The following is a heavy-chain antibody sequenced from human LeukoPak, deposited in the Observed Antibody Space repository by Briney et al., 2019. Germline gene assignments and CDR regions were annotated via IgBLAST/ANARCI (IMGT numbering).Heavy chain of an antibody. V-gene: IGHV4-38-2*02. CDR3: ARGSDSSGYYGNWFDP. CDR2: IYHSGST. J-gene: IGHJ5*02. Sequence: SETLSLTCTVSGYSISSGYYWGWIRQPPGKGLEWIGSIYHSGSTNYNPSLKSRVTISVDTSKNQFSLKLSSVTAADTAVYYCARGSDSSGYYGNWFDPWGQGTLVTVSS. D-gene: IGHD3-22*01. CDR1: GYSISSGYY.